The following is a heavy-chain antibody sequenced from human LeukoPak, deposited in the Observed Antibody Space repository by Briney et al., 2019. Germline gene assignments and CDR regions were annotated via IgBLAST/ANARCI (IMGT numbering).Heavy chain of an antibody. CDR2: INPSGGST. J-gene: IGHJ4*02. Sequence: ASVKVSCKASGYTFTSYYMHWVRQAPGQGLEWMGIINPSGGSTSYAQKFQGRVTMTRDTSTSTVYMELSSLRSEDTAVYYCARDPGISIAVATWYYFDYWGQGTLVTVSS. CDR3: ARDPGISIAVATWYYFDY. D-gene: IGHD6-19*01. CDR1: GYTFTSYY. V-gene: IGHV1-46*01.